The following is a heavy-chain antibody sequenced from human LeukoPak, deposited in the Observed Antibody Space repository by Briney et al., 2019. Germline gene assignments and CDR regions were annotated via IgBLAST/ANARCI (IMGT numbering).Heavy chain of an antibody. Sequence: GGSLRLSCAAPGFTFSTYAMHWVRQAPGKGLEYVSAISTNGDSTYYADSVKGRFTISRDNSKNTLFLQMGSLRADDMAVYYCARVGGGNYHPLDYWGQGTLVTVSS. CDR1: GFTFSTYA. V-gene: IGHV3-64*02. CDR3: ARVGGGNYHPLDY. D-gene: IGHD1-26*01. CDR2: ISTNGDST. J-gene: IGHJ4*02.